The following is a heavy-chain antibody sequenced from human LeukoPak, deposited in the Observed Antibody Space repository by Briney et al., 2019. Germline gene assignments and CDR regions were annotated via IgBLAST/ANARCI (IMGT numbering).Heavy chain of an antibody. CDR3: AREIWDSSGDRGDDAFDI. CDR2: INPSGGST. Sequence: GASVKVSCKASGYTFSAYYMHWVRQAPGQGLEWMGIINPSGGSTSYAQKFQGRVTMTRDTSTSTVYMELSSLRSEDTAVYYCAREIWDSSGDRGDDAFDIWGQGTMVTVSS. V-gene: IGHV1-46*01. J-gene: IGHJ3*02. D-gene: IGHD6-19*01. CDR1: GYTFSAYY.